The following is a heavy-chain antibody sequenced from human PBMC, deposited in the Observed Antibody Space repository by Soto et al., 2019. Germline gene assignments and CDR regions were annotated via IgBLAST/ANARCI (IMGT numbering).Heavy chain of an antibody. J-gene: IGHJ3*02. D-gene: IGHD6-19*01. CDR3: ARDLIAVAGSGVAFDI. Sequence: ASVKVSCKASGGTFSSYAISWVRQAPGQGLEWMGGIIPIIGTANYAQKFQGRVTMTTDTSTSTAYMELRSLRSDDTAVYYCARDLIAVAGSGVAFDIWGQGTMVTVSS. CDR2: IIPIIGTA. V-gene: IGHV1-69*05. CDR1: GGTFSSYA.